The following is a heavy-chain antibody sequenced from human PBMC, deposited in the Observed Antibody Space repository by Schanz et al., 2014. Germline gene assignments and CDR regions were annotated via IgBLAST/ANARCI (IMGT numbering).Heavy chain of an antibody. D-gene: IGHD3-10*01. V-gene: IGHV3-23*04. J-gene: IGHJ4*02. Sequence: EVHLVESGGGLVQPGGSLRLSCAASGFTFSSYAMSWVRQAPGKGLEWVSAISGSGGSTYYADSVKGRFTISRDNSKNTLYLQMNSLRAEDTAVYRCVSSGSYSSYASWGQGTLVTVSS. CDR1: GFTFSSYA. CDR3: VSSGSYSSYAS. CDR2: ISGSGGST.